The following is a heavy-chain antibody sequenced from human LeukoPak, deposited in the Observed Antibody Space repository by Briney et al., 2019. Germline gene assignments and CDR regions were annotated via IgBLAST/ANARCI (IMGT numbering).Heavy chain of an antibody. CDR1: GYTFTSFD. CDR2: MNPNSGNT. CDR3: AKFWHSDS. Sequence: GASVKVSCKVSGYTFTSFDINWVRQATGQGLEWMGWMNPNSGNTAYAQKFQGRVTLTRDTSFSTVYMHLSGLTLDDTAVYYCAKFWHSDSWGQGTLVTVS. J-gene: IGHJ4*02. V-gene: IGHV1-8*01.